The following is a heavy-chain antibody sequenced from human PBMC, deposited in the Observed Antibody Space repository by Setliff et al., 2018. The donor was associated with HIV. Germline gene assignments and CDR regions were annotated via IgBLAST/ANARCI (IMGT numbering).Heavy chain of an antibody. CDR2: FDPQDGET. Sequence: GASVKVSCKVYGYTLSELSIHWVRQAPGKGLEWMGYFDPQDGETVYAQKFQGRVTLTEDTSTGTAYMELRSLRSDDTAVYYCARDLFTVPSREGYDYWGQGTLVTVSS. D-gene: IGHD1-26*01. J-gene: IGHJ4*02. CDR1: GYTLSELS. CDR3: ARDLFTVPSREGYDY. V-gene: IGHV1-24*01.